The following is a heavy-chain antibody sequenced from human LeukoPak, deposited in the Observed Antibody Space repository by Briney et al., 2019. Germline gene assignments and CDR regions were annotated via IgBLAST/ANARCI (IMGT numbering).Heavy chain of an antibody. Sequence: KPSGTLSLTCAVSGGSISSSNWWSWVRQPPGKGLERIGEIYHSGSTNYNPSLKSRVTISVDKSKNQFSLKLSSVTAADTAVYYCARFSAARRTMFDYWGQGTLVTVSS. J-gene: IGHJ4*02. D-gene: IGHD6-6*01. CDR1: GGSISSSNW. CDR2: IYHSGST. CDR3: ARFSAARRTMFDY. V-gene: IGHV4-4*02.